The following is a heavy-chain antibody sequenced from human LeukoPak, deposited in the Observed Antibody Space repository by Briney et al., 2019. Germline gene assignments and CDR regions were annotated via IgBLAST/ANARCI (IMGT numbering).Heavy chain of an antibody. D-gene: IGHD4-17*01. V-gene: IGHV1-69*10. CDR3: ARDGDYGDSNPFDY. J-gene: IGHJ4*02. Sequence: SVKVSCKASGYTFTSYDINWVRQATGQGLEWMGRIIPILGIANYAQKFQGRVTITADKSTSTAYMELSSLRSEDTAVYYCARDGDYGDSNPFDYWGQGTLVTVSS. CDR2: IIPILGIA. CDR1: GYTFTSYD.